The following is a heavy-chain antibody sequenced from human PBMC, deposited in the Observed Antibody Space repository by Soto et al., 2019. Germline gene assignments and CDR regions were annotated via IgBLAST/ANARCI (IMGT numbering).Heavy chain of an antibody. J-gene: IGHJ6*02. CDR2: IYSGSST. CDR3: ARDPFSYSSPGYYYYYGMDD. Sequence: PGGSLRLSCAASGFTVSSNDMNWVRQAPGKGLEWVSVIYSGSSTYYADSVKGRFTIYRDNSKNTLYLQMNSLRAEDTAVYYCARDPFSYSSPGYYYYYGMDDWGQGTTVTVSS. V-gene: IGHV3-53*01. D-gene: IGHD3-16*01. CDR1: GFTVSSND.